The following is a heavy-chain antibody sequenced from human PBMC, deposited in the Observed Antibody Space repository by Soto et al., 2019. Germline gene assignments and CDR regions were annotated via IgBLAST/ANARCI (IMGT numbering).Heavy chain of an antibody. CDR2: IYHSGST. D-gene: IGHD2-15*01. Sequence: SETQSLTYAVSGGSISSGGDSWSWIRQPPGKGLEWIGYIYHSGSTYYNPSLKSRVTISVDTSKNQFSLKLSSVTAADTAVYYCARSPRRCSGGSCYHFDYWGQGTLVTVSS. CDR3: ARSPRRCSGGSCYHFDY. V-gene: IGHV4-30-2*05. CDR1: GGSISSGGDS. J-gene: IGHJ4*02.